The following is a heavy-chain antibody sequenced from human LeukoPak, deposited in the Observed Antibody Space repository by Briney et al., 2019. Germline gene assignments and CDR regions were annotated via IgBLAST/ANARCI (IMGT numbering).Heavy chain of an antibody. CDR2: IYYSGST. Sequence: SETLSLTCTVSGGSISSYYWSWIRQPPGKGLEWIGYIYYSGSTNYNPSLKSRVTISVDTSKNQFSLKLSSVTAADTAVYYCASVSGSGSYFSCWGQGTLVTVSS. CDR3: ASVSGSGSYFSC. V-gene: IGHV4-59*01. J-gene: IGHJ4*02. CDR1: GGSISSYY. D-gene: IGHD3-10*01.